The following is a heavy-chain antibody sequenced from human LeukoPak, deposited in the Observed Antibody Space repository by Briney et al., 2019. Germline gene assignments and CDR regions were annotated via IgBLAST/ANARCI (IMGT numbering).Heavy chain of an antibody. Sequence: SETLSLTCTVSGGSISSSSYYWGWIRQPPGKGLEWIGSIYYSGSTYYNPSLKSRVTISVDTSKNQFSLKLSSVTAADTAVYYCARGLAAVFNLLDAFDTWGQGTMVTVSS. J-gene: IGHJ3*02. V-gene: IGHV4-39*07. CDR3: ARGLAAVFNLLDAFDT. CDR1: GGSISSSSYY. D-gene: IGHD6-13*01. CDR2: IYYSGST.